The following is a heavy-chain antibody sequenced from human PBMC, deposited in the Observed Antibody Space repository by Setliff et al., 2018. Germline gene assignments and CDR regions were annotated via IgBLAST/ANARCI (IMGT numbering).Heavy chain of an antibody. CDR2: VSSRGNT. V-gene: IGHV4-61*09. CDR3: ARDPGYPSGVAGGFDT. J-gene: IGHJ3*02. CDR1: GDFISSGSYY. D-gene: IGHD2-2*03. Sequence: SETLSLTCSLSGDFISSGSYYWSWIRQTAGNGLEWIGHVSSRGNTNYNPSLKSRVTISIDTSSKHFSLILTSVTAADTAVYYCARDPGYPSGVAGGFDTWGQGTTVTVS.